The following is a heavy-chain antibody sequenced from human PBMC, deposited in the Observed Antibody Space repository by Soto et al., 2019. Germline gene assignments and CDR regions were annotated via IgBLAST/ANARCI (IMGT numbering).Heavy chain of an antibody. V-gene: IGHV3-23*01. CDR3: AKAAKANYYDSRRNWFDP. CDR2: ISGSGGST. CDR1: GFTFSSYA. J-gene: IGHJ5*02. Sequence: AGGSLRLSCAASGFTFSSYAMSWVRQAPGKGLEWVSAISGSGGSTYYADSVKGRFTISRDNSKNTLYLQMNSLRAEDTAVYYCAKAAKANYYDSRRNWFDPWGQGTLVTVSS. D-gene: IGHD3-22*01.